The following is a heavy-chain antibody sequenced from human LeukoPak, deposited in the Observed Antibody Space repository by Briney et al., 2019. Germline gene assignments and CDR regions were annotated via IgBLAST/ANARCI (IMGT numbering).Heavy chain of an antibody. CDR3: ARVGVPDFYSLVSWGQYYYYYYMDV. J-gene: IGHJ6*03. Sequence: GGSLRLSCAASGFTFSSYWMHWVRQAPGKGLVWVSRINSDGTSTSYADSVKGRFTISRDNAKNTLYLQMNSLRAEDTAVYYCARVGVPDFYSLVSWGQYYYYYYMDVWGKGTTVTVSS. CDR1: GFTFSSYW. V-gene: IGHV3-74*01. D-gene: IGHD3-16*01. CDR2: INSDGTST.